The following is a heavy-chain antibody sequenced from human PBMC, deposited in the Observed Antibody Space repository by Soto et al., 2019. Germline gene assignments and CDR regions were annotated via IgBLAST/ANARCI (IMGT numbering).Heavy chain of an antibody. CDR1: GFTFSSYA. CDR3: AKKVWSCRLLPYYYGMDV. V-gene: IGHV3-23*01. J-gene: IGHJ6*02. CDR2: ISGSGGST. D-gene: IGHD3-3*01. Sequence: GGSLRLSCAASGFTFSSYAMSWVRQAPGKGLEWVSAISGSGGSTYYADSVKGRFTISRDNSKNTLYLQMNSLRAEDTAVYYCAKKVWSCRLLPYYYGMDVWGQGTTVTVSS.